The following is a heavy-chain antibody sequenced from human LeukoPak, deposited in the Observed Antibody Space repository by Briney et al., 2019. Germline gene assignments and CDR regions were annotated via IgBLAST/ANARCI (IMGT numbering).Heavy chain of an antibody. V-gene: IGHV3-23*01. CDR1: GFTFSSYA. CDR3: AKYWGAYGDYRGRYMDV. J-gene: IGHJ6*03. CDR2: ISGSGGST. Sequence: GGSLRLSCAASGFTFSSYAISWVRQAPGKGLEWVSVISGSGGSTYYADSVKGRFTISRDNSKNTVYLQMYRLRAEETAEYYSAKYWGAYGDYRGRYMDVWGNGTTVTVSS. D-gene: IGHD4-17*01.